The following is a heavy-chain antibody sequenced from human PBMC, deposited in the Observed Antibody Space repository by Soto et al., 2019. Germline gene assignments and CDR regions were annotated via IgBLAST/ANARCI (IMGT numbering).Heavy chain of an antibody. Sequence: QVQLVQSGAAVKKPGASVKVSCKASGYTFTDYYVHWVRQAPGQGLEWMGWVNPNSGGTKSAQKFQGRGTVTRDTSIITAYMELSRLRSDDTAVYYCARRKGYYYDSSGYNYYFDYWGQGTLVTVSS. CDR2: VNPNSGGT. D-gene: IGHD3-22*01. J-gene: IGHJ4*02. V-gene: IGHV1-2*02. CDR3: ARRKGYYYDSSGYNYYFDY. CDR1: GYTFTDYY.